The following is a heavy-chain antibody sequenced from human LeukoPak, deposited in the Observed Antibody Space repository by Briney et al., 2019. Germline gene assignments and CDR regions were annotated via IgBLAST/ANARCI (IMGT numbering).Heavy chain of an antibody. Sequence: SVTVSCKASGGTFDNSAINWVRQAPGQGLEWMGRIIPILNIPNYAQRLQGRVTIAADKSTSTAYMELSSLRSDDTAVYYCAREKMEVGYYGLDVWGQGTTVTVSS. CDR3: AREKMEVGYYGLDV. CDR2: IIPILNIP. CDR1: GGTFDNSA. J-gene: IGHJ6*02. V-gene: IGHV1-69*04. D-gene: IGHD1-1*01.